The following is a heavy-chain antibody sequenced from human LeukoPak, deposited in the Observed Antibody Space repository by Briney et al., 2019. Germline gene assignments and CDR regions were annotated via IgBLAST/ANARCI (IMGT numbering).Heavy chain of an antibody. CDR1: GFSISSYE. CDR2: ISSSGSTI. Sequence: EGSLRLSCAASGFSISSYEMNWVRQAPGKGLEWVSHISSSGSTIWYADSVKGRFTISRDNAKNSLYLQMNSLRLEDTAVYYCARVELAPYYYYMDVWGKGTTVTVSS. CDR3: ARVELAPYYYYMDV. J-gene: IGHJ6*03. D-gene: IGHD1-7*01. V-gene: IGHV3-48*03.